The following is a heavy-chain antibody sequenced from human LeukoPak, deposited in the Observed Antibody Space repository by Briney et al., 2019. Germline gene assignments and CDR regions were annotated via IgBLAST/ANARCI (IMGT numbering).Heavy chain of an antibody. CDR1: GFTFTNYA. Sequence: GGSLRLSCAASGFTFTNYAMSWVRQTPGKGLEWVSATVGSGPDTYHADSVKGRFTVSRDNSRNTLYLQMNSLRVEDTAVYYCTKAPLRSCTGAFCYPFDYWGQGALVTVSS. J-gene: IGHJ4*02. CDR3: TKAPLRSCTGAFCYPFDY. V-gene: IGHV3-23*01. D-gene: IGHD2-8*02. CDR2: TVGSGPDT.